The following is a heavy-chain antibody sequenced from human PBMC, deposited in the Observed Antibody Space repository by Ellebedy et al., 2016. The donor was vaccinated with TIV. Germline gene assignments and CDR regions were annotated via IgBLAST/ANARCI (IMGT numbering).Heavy chain of an antibody. V-gene: IGHV3-21*01. Sequence: GESLKISCAASGFTFSSYWMNWVRQAPGKGLEWVSSISSSSSYIYYADSVKGRFTISRDNAKNSLYLQMNSLRAEDTAVYYCARDGLWELLPHAFDIWGQGTMVTVSS. CDR1: GFTFSSYW. J-gene: IGHJ3*02. CDR3: ARDGLWELLPHAFDI. D-gene: IGHD1-26*01. CDR2: ISSSSSYI.